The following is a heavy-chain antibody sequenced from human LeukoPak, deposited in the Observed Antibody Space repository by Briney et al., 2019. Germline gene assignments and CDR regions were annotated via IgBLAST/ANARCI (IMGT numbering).Heavy chain of an antibody. Sequence: SETLSLTCTVSGGSISSSSYYWGWIRQPPGKGLEWIGSIYYSGSTYYNPSLKSRVTISVDTSKNQFSLKLSSVTAADTAVYYCARTVLLRRTGDAFDIWGQGTMVTVSS. V-gene: IGHV4-39*07. CDR3: ARTVLLRRTGDAFDI. CDR1: GGSISSSSYY. J-gene: IGHJ3*02. CDR2: IYYSGST. D-gene: IGHD1-14*01.